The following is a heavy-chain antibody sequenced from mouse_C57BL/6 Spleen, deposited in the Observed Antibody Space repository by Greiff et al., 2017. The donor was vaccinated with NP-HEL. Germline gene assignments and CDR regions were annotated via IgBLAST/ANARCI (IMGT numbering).Heavy chain of an antibody. J-gene: IGHJ2*01. V-gene: IGHV5-17*01. CDR3: AGDGYYYYDY. D-gene: IGHD2-3*01. CDR1: GFTFSDYG. Sequence: EVKVVESGGGLVKPGGSLKLSCAASGFTFSDYGMHWVRQAPEKGLEWVAYISSGSSTIYYADKVKGRFTISRDNAKNTLFLQMTSLRSDDTAMYYCAGDGYYYYDYWGQGTTLTVSS. CDR2: ISSGSSTI.